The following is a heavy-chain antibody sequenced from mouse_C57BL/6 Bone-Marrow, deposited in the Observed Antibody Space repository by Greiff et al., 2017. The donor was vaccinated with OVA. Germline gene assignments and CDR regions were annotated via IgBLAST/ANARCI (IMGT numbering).Heavy chain of an antibody. CDR1: GYSITSGYD. Sequence: EVQLQQSGPGMVKPSQSLSLTCTVTGYSITSGYDWHWIRHFPGNKLEWMGYISYSGSTNYNPSLKSRISITHDTSKNHFFLKLNSVTTEDTATYYCARRITTVDWYFDVWGTGTTVTVSS. J-gene: IGHJ1*03. CDR2: ISYSGST. CDR3: ARRITTVDWYFDV. V-gene: IGHV3-1*01. D-gene: IGHD1-1*01.